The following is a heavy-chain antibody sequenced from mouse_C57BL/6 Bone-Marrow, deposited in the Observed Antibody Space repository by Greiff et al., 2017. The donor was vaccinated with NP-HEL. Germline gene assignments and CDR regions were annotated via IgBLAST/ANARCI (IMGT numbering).Heavy chain of an antibody. CDR2: IRSKSSSYAT. D-gene: IGHD2-3*01. Sequence: DVQLVESGGGLVQPKGSLKLSCAASGFTFNTYAMHWVRQAPGKGLEWVARIRSKSSSYATYYADSVKDRFTISRDDSQSMLYLQMNNLKTEDTAMYYCVRDALCGFYAMDYWGQGTSVTVSS. J-gene: IGHJ4*01. CDR1: GFTFNTYA. V-gene: IGHV10-3*01. CDR3: VRDALCGFYAMDY.